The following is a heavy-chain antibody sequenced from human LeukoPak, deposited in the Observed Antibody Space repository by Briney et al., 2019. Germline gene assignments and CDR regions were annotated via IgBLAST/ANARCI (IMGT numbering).Heavy chain of an antibody. D-gene: IGHD3-10*01. CDR3: ARDLSHYYSSVPD. V-gene: IGHV4-39*07. J-gene: IGHJ4*02. CDR1: GGSISSSPYY. CDR2: ILHNERT. Sequence: SETLSLTCTVSGGSISSSPYYWGWIRQPPGKGLEWIGEILHNERTKYNPSLESRVTISLDASKRQVSLNMTSVTAADTAVYYCARDLSHYYSSVPDWGQGTLVSVSS.